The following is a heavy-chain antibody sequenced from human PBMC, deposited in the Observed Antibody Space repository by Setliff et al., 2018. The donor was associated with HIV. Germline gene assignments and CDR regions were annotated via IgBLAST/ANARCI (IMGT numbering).Heavy chain of an antibody. CDR3: ARILLYDSSAYFVNAFDI. CDR2: IYYSGST. V-gene: IGHV4-59*08. J-gene: IGHJ3*02. Sequence: PSETLSLTCTVSGGSISSHYWSWIRQPPGKGLEWIGSIYYSGSTNYNPSLKSRVTISVDTSKNQFYLKLSSVTAADTAVYYCARILLYDSSAYFVNAFDIWGQGTVVTVSS. D-gene: IGHD3-22*01. CDR1: GGSISSHY.